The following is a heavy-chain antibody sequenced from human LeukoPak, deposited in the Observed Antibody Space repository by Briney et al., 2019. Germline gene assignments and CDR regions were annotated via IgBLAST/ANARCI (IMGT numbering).Heavy chain of an antibody. Sequence: ASVKVSCKASGYTFTTYGITWVRQAPGPGHDWMGWISAYNGNTNYSQKFQGRVTMPIDTSTSTAYMELRSLKSDDTAVYYCARVWGYYYDSSGYSDFDYWGQGTLVTVSS. CDR3: ARVWGYYYDSSGYSDFDY. CDR2: ISAYNGNT. V-gene: IGHV1-18*01. D-gene: IGHD3-22*01. CDR1: GYTFTTYG. J-gene: IGHJ4*02.